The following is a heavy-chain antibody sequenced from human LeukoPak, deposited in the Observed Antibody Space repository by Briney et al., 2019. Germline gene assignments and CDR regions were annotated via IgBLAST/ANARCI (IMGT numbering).Heavy chain of an antibody. V-gene: IGHV1-2*02. CDR3: ARQYDYGSGTYPMGV. CDR2: IEPNSGGT. CDR1: GYSFTGYY. J-gene: IGHJ6*03. D-gene: IGHD3-10*01. Sequence: ASVKVSCKASGYSFTGYYIHWVRQAPGQGPEWMGWIEPNSGGTNYAEKFQGRVTMTRDTSIGTAYMELKRLRSDDSAVYYCARQYDYGSGTYPMGVWGKGTTVTVSS.